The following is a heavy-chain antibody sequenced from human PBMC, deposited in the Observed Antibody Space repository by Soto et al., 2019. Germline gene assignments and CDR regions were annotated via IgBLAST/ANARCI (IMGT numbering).Heavy chain of an antibody. CDR2: IDYSGST. CDR1: GGSISGGGYC. J-gene: IGHJ5*02. V-gene: IGHV4-30-4*01. Sequence: SETLSLTCTVSGGSISGGGYCWSWIRQPPGKGLEWIGYIDYSGSTYYNPPLKSRVTISVDTSKNQFSLKLSSVTAADTAVYYFVRVRWLVPHNRFDPPGQRTSVIVSA. D-gene: IGHD6-19*01. CDR3: VRVRWLVPHNRFDP.